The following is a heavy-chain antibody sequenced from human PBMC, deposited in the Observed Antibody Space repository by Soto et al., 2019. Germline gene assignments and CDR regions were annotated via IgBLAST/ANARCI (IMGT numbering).Heavy chain of an antibody. J-gene: IGHJ6*02. CDR2: IIPILGIA. Sequence: QVQLVQSGAEVKKPGSSVKVSCKASGGTFSSYTISWVRQAPGQGLEWMGRIIPILGIANYAQKFQGRVTITADKSTITPYMELSSLRSEDTAVYYCASLMSSGYYYGMDVWGQGTTVTVSS. CDR1: GGTFSSYT. V-gene: IGHV1-69*02. D-gene: IGHD3-10*01. CDR3: ASLMSSGYYYGMDV.